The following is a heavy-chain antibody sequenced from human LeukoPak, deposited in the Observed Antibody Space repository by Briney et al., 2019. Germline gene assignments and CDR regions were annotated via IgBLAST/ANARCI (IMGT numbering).Heavy chain of an antibody. V-gene: IGHV4-39*01. CDR2: IYYSGST. Sequence: SETLSLTCTVSGGSISSTGYYWGWIRQPPGKGLEWIGSIYYSGSTYYNPSLMSRASISVDTSRNQFSLELSSVTAADTAVYYCARPRGYSYGYADYWGQGTLVTVSS. CDR3: ARPRGYSYGYADY. CDR1: GGSISSTGYY. J-gene: IGHJ4*02. D-gene: IGHD5-18*01.